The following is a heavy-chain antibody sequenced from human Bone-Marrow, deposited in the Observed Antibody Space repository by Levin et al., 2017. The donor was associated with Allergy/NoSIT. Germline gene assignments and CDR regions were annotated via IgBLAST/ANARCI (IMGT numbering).Heavy chain of an antibody. CDR2: ISSSGRTI. V-gene: IGHV3-48*01. CDR1: GFTFSSYS. CDR3: AREGYCSGGSCPDDDAFDI. D-gene: IGHD2-15*01. Sequence: GGSLRLSCAASGFTFSSYSMNWVRQAPGKGLEWVSYISSSGRTIYYADSVKGRFTISRDNAKNSLYLQMNSLRAEDTAVFYCAREGYCSGGSCPDDDAFDIWGQGKMVTVSS. J-gene: IGHJ3*02.